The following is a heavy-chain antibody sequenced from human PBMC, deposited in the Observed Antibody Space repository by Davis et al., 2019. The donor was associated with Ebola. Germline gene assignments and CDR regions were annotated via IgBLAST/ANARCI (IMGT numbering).Heavy chain of an antibody. CDR2: ISSYNGNT. CDR1: GYTFTSYG. J-gene: IGHJ5*02. CDR3: ARRNVVVPAARRGDWFDP. D-gene: IGHD2-2*01. V-gene: IGHV1-18*01. Sequence: AASVTVSCKASGYTFTSYGISWVRQPPGQGLEWMGWISSYNGNTNSAQKLQGRVTMTTDTSTSTAYMELRSLRSDDTAVYYCARRNVVVPAARRGDWFDPWGQGTLVTVSS.